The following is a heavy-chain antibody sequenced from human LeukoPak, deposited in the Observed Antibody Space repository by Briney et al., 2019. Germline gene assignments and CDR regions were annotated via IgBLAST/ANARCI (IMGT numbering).Heavy chain of an antibody. Sequence: LETLSLTCVVYGGSFSGYYWSWIRQPPGKGLEWIGEINHSGSTNYNPSLKSRVTISVDTSKNQFSLKLTSVTAADTAVYYCARGGGWLDYWGQGALVTVSS. CDR3: ARGGGWLDY. J-gene: IGHJ4*02. CDR1: GGSFSGYY. V-gene: IGHV4-34*01. D-gene: IGHD5-18*01. CDR2: INHSGST.